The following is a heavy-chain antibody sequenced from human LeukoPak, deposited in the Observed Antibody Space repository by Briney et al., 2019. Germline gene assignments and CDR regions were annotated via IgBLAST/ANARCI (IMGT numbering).Heavy chain of an antibody. D-gene: IGHD3-9*01. CDR3: ASQLRYFDWLFSYYGMDV. V-gene: IGHV1-69*04. CDR2: IIPILGIA. CDR1: GGTFGSYA. J-gene: IGHJ6*02. Sequence: SVKVSCKASGGTFGSYAISWVRQAPGQGLEWMGRIIPILGIANYAQKFQGRVTITADKSTSTAYMELSSLRSEDTAVYYCASQLRYFDWLFSYYGMDVWGQGTTVTVSS.